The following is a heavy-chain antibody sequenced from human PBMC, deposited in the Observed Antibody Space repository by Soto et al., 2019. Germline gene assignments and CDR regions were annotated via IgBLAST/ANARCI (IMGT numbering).Heavy chain of an antibody. Sequence: EVQLEEYGGDLVQPGGSLRLSCAASGFTLSAYWMTWVRQAPGKGLEWVANINRDGSKKSYLDSVRGRFTISRDNVENSLYLQMDSLRADDTAPYYCARDVSPGSSSWYLDAFDIWGQGTMVTVSS. D-gene: IGHD6-13*01. CDR2: INRDGSKK. J-gene: IGHJ3*02. V-gene: IGHV3-7*05. CDR3: ARDVSPGSSSWYLDAFDI. CDR1: GFTLSAYW.